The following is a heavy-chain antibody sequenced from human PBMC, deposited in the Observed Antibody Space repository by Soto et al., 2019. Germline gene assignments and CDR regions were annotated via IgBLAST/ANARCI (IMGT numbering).Heavy chain of an antibody. D-gene: IGHD3-9*01. J-gene: IGHJ6*02. CDR3: ARVDILTVYGCMGV. Sequence: PSETLSLTCTVSGGFVNSDTHSWSWIRQTPGKRLEWIGFIYSGGSTKNPSLRSRVTMSVDTSKNQFSLKLRSVIVADTAVYYCARVDILTVYGCMGVWGQGTTVTVSS. CDR1: GGFVNSDTHS. CDR2: IYSGGST. V-gene: IGHV4-61*01.